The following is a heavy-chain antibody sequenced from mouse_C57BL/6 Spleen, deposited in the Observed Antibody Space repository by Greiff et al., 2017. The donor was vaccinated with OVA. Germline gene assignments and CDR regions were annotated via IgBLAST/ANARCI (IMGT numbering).Heavy chain of an antibody. CDR3: ARHYYGSSYWYFDV. CDR1: GFSLTSYG. V-gene: IGHV2-6-1*01. J-gene: IGHJ1*03. Sequence: QVQLKESGPGLVAPSPSLSISCTVSGFSLTSYGVHWVRQPPGKGLEWLVVIWRDGSTTYNSALNSRLSISKDNSKSQVFLKMNSLQTDDTAMYYCARHYYGSSYWYFDVWGTGTTVTVSS. D-gene: IGHD1-1*01. CDR2: IWRDGST.